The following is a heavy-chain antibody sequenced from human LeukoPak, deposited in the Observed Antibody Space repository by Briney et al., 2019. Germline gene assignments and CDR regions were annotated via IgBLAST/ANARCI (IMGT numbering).Heavy chain of an antibody. CDR2: ISYDGSNK. Sequence: GGSLRLSCAASGFTFSSYAMHWVRQAPGKGLEWVAVISYDGSNKYYADSVKGRFTISRDNSKNTLYLQMNSLRAEDTAVYYCAKDRGHSSGSIDYWGQGTLVTVSS. V-gene: IGHV3-30-3*01. J-gene: IGHJ4*02. CDR1: GFTFSSYA. D-gene: IGHD6-19*01. CDR3: AKDRGHSSGSIDY.